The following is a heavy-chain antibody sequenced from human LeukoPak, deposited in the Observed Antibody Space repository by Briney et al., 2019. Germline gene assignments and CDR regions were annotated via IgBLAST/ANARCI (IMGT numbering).Heavy chain of an antibody. Sequence: SETLSLTCTVSGGSISSGGYYWSWIRQHPEKGLEWIGYIYYSGSTYYNPSLKSRVTISLDTSKNQFSLKLSSVTAADTAVYYCARDRFSGYDRYFDYWGQGTLVTVSS. J-gene: IGHJ4*02. CDR2: IYYSGST. D-gene: IGHD5-12*01. CDR3: ARDRFSGYDRYFDY. CDR1: GGSISSGGYY. V-gene: IGHV4-31*03.